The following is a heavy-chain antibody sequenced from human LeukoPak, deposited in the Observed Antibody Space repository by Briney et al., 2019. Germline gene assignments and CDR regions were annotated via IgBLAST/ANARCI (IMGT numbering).Heavy chain of an antibody. CDR3: ARDQGLRGSLDY. CDR1: GFTFRTYA. Sequence: GGSLRLSCAASGFTFRTYAMHWVRQAPGKGLEYVSAMNSSGGSTYYANSVKGRFTISRDNSKNTLYPQMGSLRAEDMAVYYCARDQGLRGSLDYWGQGTLVTVSS. J-gene: IGHJ4*02. CDR2: MNSSGGST. D-gene: IGHD4-23*01. V-gene: IGHV3-64*01.